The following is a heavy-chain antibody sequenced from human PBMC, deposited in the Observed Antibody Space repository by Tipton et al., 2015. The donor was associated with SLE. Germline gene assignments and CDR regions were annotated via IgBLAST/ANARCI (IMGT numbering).Heavy chain of an antibody. V-gene: IGHV4-34*01. CDR2: INHSGST. CDR3: ARGIAATGTPFDY. J-gene: IGHJ4*02. Sequence: TLSLTCAVYGGSFSSYYWSWIRQPPGKGLQWIGEINHSGSTNYNPSLKSRVTISVDTSKNQFSLKLSSVTAADTAVYYCARGIAATGTPFDYWGQGTLVTVSS. CDR1: GGSFSSYY. D-gene: IGHD6-13*01.